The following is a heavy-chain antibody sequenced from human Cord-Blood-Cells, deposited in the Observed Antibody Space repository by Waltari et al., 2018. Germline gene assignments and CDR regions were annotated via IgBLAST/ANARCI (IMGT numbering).Heavy chain of an antibody. J-gene: IGHJ2*01. V-gene: IGHV3-21*01. CDR2: ISSSSRYI. Sequence: EVQLVESGGGLVKPGGCLRLSCAASGFTFSSYSMNWVRQAPGKGLEVVSSISSSSRYIYYANSVKGRFTISRDNAKNSVYLQMNGLRAEDTAVYYCARGREAGYFELWGRGTLVTVSS. CDR3: ARGREAGYFEL. D-gene: IGHD1-26*01. CDR1: GFTFSSYS.